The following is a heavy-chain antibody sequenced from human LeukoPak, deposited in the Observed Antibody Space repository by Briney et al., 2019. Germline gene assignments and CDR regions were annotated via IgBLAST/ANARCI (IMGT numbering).Heavy chain of an antibody. CDR2: MNPNSGNT. V-gene: IGHV1-8*01. D-gene: IGHD3-10*01. J-gene: IGHJ6*02. CDR3: AREVVLWFGELFAPPPSAYYYGMDV. Sequence: ASVKVSCKASGYTFTSYDINWVRQATGQGLEWMGWMNPNSGNTGYAQKFQGRVTMTGNTSISTAYMELSSLRSEDTAVYYCAREVVLWFGELFAPPPSAYYYGMDVWGQGTTVTVSS. CDR1: GYTFTSYD.